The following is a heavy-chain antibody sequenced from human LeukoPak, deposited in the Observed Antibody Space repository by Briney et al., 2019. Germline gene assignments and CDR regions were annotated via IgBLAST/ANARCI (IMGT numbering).Heavy chain of an antibody. J-gene: IGHJ4*02. V-gene: IGHV1-2*02. CDR2: INPDNGDI. CDR3: ARGRFSSGWHILGY. Sequence: ASVKVSCKASGYSLTDYFIHWVRQASGQGFEWLGCINPDNGDIKSAQNFRDRVTMSRDTSINTAYMELSRLRSDDTAIYYCARGRFSSGWHILGYWGQGTHVFVSS. D-gene: IGHD6-19*01. CDR1: GYSLTDYF.